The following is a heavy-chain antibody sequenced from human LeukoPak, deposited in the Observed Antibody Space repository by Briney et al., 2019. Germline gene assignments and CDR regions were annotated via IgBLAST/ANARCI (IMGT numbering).Heavy chain of an antibody. Sequence: SGGSLRLSCAASGFTVSSSYMIWVRQAPGKGLEWVSVIYSGGTTYYADSVKGRFTISRDNSRNTLSLQMNSLRAEDTAVYYCATLSVVVVPAELNWGQGTLVTVSS. V-gene: IGHV3-53*01. J-gene: IGHJ4*02. CDR3: ATLSVVVVPAELN. D-gene: IGHD2-15*01. CDR2: IYSGGTT. CDR1: GFTVSSSY.